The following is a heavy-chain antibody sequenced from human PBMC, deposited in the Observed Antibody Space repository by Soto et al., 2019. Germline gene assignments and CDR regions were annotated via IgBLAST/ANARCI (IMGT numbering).Heavy chain of an antibody. J-gene: IGHJ6*03. CDR2: IEHSGSS. D-gene: IGHD2-2*01. V-gene: IGHV4-31*03. CDR3: AREVVPATVDFYYYYIDF. CDR1: GGFISSGDSY. Sequence: QVQLQESGPGLVKLSQTLSLTCTVSGGFISSGDSYWNWIRQLPGKGLEWIGYIEHSGSSFYNPSLKGRVALALDTSKNQFSLKLNSVTAADTAVYYCAREVVPATVDFYYYYIDFWGKGTTVTVSS.